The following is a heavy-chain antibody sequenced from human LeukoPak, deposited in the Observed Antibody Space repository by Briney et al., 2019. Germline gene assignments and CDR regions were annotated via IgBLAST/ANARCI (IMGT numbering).Heavy chain of an antibody. CDR2: IYYSGST. J-gene: IGHJ4*02. CDR3: ARVGGAAGALDY. CDR1: GGSISSYY. V-gene: IGHV4-59*01. D-gene: IGHD6-13*01. Sequence: SETLSLTCTVSGGSISSYYWSWIRQPPGKGLEWIGYIYYSGSTNYNPSLKSRVTISVDTSKNQFSLKLSSVTAADTAVYYCARVGGAAGALDYWGQGTLVTVSS.